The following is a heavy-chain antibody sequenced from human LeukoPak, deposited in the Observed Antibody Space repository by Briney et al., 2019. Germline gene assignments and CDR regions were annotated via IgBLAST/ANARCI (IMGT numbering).Heavy chain of an antibody. V-gene: IGHV4-38-2*02. Sequence: PSETLSLTCTVSGYSISSGYYWGWIRQPPGKGLEWIGSIYHSGSTYYNPSLKSRVTISVDTSKNQFSLKLSSVTAADTAVYYCARRRWGAAVYFDYWGQGTLVTVSS. CDR2: IYHSGST. D-gene: IGHD6-25*01. CDR3: ARRRWGAAVYFDY. CDR1: GYSISSGYY. J-gene: IGHJ4*02.